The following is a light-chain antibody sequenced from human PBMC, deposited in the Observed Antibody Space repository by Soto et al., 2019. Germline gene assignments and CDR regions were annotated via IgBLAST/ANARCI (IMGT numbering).Light chain of an antibody. CDR2: RNN. Sequence: QSVLTQPPSASGTPGQRVTISCSGSSSNIGSNYVYWYQQLPGTAPKLLIYRNNQRPSGVPERFSGSKSGTSASLAISGLRSEDEADYYCAAWDDSLSGVVFGTGTKVTVL. V-gene: IGLV1-47*01. CDR3: AAWDDSLSGVV. CDR1: SSNIGSNY. J-gene: IGLJ1*01.